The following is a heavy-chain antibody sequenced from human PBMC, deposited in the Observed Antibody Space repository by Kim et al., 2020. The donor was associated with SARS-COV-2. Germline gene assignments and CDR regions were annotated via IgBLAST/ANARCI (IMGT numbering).Heavy chain of an antibody. V-gene: IGHV4-31*02. CDR3: ARDRGEGFDY. CDR2: T. J-gene: IGHJ4*02. Sequence: TSSTPSLTSRVTRSVDTSKNQFSLKLSAVTAADTAVYYCARDRGEGFDYWGQGTLVTVSS. D-gene: IGHD3-16*01.